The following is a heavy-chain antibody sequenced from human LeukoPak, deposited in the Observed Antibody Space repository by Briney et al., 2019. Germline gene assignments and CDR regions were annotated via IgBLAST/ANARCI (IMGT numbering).Heavy chain of an antibody. CDR1: GYSISTGYY. Sequence: SETLSLTCTVSGYSISTGYYWGWIRPPAGKGLEWIGRIYTSGSTNYNPSLKSRVTISVDTSKNQFSLKLSSVTAADTAVYYCARGRLRYYYDSSGTFDYWGQGTLVTVSS. V-gene: IGHV4-61*02. CDR3: ARGRLRYYYDSSGTFDY. D-gene: IGHD3-22*01. J-gene: IGHJ4*02. CDR2: IYTSGST.